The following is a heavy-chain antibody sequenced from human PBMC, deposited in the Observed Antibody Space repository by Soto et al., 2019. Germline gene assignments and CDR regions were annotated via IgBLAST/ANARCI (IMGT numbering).Heavy chain of an antibody. CDR3: ARRKQRQAGGTHRNSSSWLSSWFDP. Sequence: ASVKVSCKASGYTFTSYGISWVRQAPGQGLEWMGWISAYNGNTNYAQKLQGRVTMTTDTSTSTAYMELRSLRSDDTAVYYCARRKQRQAGGTHRNSSSWLSSWFDPWGQGTLVTVS. D-gene: IGHD6-13*01. CDR2: ISAYNGNT. V-gene: IGHV1-18*01. CDR1: GYTFTSYG. J-gene: IGHJ5*02.